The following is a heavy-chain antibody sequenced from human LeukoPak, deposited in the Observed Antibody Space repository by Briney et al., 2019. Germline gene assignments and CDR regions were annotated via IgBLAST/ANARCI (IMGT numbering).Heavy chain of an antibody. CDR1: GFTFSSYG. D-gene: IGHD5-18*01. CDR2: ISGSGVST. Sequence: GGSLRLSCAASGFTFSSYGMSWVRQAPGKGLEWVSAISGSGVSTYYADSVKGRFTISRDNSKNTLYLQMNSLTTEDTAVYYCARDRWGYSYGGYWGQGTLVTVSS. CDR3: ARDRWGYSYGGY. V-gene: IGHV3-23*01. J-gene: IGHJ4*02.